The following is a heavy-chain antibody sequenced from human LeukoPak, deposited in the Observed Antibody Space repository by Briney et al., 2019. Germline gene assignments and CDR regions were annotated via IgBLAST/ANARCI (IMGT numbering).Heavy chain of an antibody. V-gene: IGHV3-7*01. D-gene: IGHD4-17*01. Sequence: GGSLRLSCAASGFTFSSYSMNWVRQAAGKGLEWVANIKQDGREKYYVDSVKGRFTLSRDNAEKSLYLQMNSLRPEDTAVYYCAREGYGDPFDYWGQGTLVTVSS. CDR1: GFTFSSYS. CDR3: AREGYGDPFDY. CDR2: IKQDGREK. J-gene: IGHJ4*02.